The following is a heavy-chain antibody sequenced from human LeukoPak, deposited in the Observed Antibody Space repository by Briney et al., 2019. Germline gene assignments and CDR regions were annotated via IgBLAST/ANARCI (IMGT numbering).Heavy chain of an antibody. CDR1: GYTFTNYD. CDR2: MNPNSGNT. V-gene: IGHV1-8*03. D-gene: IGHD3-3*01. J-gene: IGHJ4*02. CDR3: ARGVRFLEWLLPPFDY. Sequence: GASVKVSCKASGYTFTNYDINWVRQATGQGLEWMGWMNPNSGNTGYAQKFQGRVTITRNTSISTAYMELSSLRSEDTAVYYCARGVRFLEWLLPPFDYWGQGTLVTVSS.